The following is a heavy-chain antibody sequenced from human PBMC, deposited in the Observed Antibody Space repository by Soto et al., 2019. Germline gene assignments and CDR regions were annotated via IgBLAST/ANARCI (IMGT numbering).Heavy chain of an antibody. V-gene: IGHV4-30-4*01. CDR2: IYYSGST. CDR1: GCSISSGDYY. J-gene: IGHJ5*02. Sequence: SETLSLTCTVSGCSISSGDYYWSWIRQPPGKGLECIGYIYYSGSTYYNPSLKSRVTISVDTSKNQFSLKLSSVTAADTAVYYCASTYYYDSSGYYFWFDPWGQGTLVTVSS. CDR3: ASTYYYDSSGYYFWFDP. D-gene: IGHD3-22*01.